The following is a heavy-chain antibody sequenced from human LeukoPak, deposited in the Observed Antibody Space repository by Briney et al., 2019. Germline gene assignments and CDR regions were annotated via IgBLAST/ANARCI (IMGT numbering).Heavy chain of an antibody. D-gene: IGHD6-6*01. CDR1: GFTFDDYA. CDR3: ARDSTFVLSAFDI. V-gene: IGHV3-9*01. J-gene: IGHJ3*02. Sequence: GRFLRLSCAASGFTFDDYAMHWVRQAPGKGLEWVSGISWNSGSIGYADSVKGRFTISRDNAKNSLYLQMNSLRAEDTAVYYCARDSTFVLSAFDIWGQGTMVTVSS. CDR2: ISWNSGSI.